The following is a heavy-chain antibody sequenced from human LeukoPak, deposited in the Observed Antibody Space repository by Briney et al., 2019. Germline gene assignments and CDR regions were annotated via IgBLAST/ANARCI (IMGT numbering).Heavy chain of an antibody. CDR2: IYYSGNT. J-gene: IGHJ4*02. V-gene: IGHV4-39*01. D-gene: IGHD3/OR15-3a*01. CDR3: ARQTGSGLFILP. CDR1: SNYG. Sequence: SNYGMHWVRQAPGKGLEWIGSIYYSGNTYYNASLKSQVSISIDTSKNQFSLRLTSVTAADTAVYYCARQTGSGLFILPGGQGTLVTVSS.